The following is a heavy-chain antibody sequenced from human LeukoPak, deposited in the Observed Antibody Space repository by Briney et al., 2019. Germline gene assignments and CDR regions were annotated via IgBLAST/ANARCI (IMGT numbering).Heavy chain of an antibody. D-gene: IGHD3-22*01. V-gene: IGHV1-18*01. CDR1: GYTFTSYG. Sequence: ASVRVSCKASGYTFTSYGISWVRQAPGQGLEWMGWISAYNGNTNYAQKLQGRVTMTTDTSTSTAYMELSSLRSEDTAVYYCARANFYDSSGAFDIWGQGTMVTVSS. CDR2: ISAYNGNT. CDR3: ARANFYDSSGAFDI. J-gene: IGHJ3*02.